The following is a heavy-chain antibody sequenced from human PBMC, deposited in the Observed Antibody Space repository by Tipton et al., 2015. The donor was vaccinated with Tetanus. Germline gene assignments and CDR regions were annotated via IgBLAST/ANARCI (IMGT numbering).Heavy chain of an antibody. CDR3: ARANNDIPKKGPFDS. V-gene: IGHV4-61*01. J-gene: IGHJ4*02. CDR2: IYHSGST. D-gene: IGHD1-1*01. Sequence: TLSLTCIVSGSSVSGSSHYWSWIRQPPGKPLEWVGYIYHSGSTNYNPSLKSRVTISFGTSKNQFSLNLESVTAADTAVYYCARANNDIPKKGPFDSWGQGTLVIVSS. CDR1: GSSVSGSSHY.